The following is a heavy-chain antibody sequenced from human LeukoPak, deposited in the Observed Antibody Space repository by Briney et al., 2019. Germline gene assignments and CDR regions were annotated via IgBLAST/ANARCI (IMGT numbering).Heavy chain of an antibody. V-gene: IGHV4-34*01. CDR3: ARGASLGSVDY. CDR1: GGPFSGYY. CDR2: VNDSGSA. Sequence: KPSETLSLTCAVYGGPFSGYYWTWIRQPPGKGLEWIGDVNDSGSANYKPSLKSRVIISVDTSKNQFSLKLSSVTAADTAVYYCARGASLGSVDYWGQGTLVTVSS. D-gene: IGHD3-10*01. J-gene: IGHJ4*02.